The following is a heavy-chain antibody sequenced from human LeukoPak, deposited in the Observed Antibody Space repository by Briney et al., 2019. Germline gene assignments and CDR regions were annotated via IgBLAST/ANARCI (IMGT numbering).Heavy chain of an antibody. CDR3: ARGRRVRGVITTTVYYYYYMDV. V-gene: IGHV4-34*01. CDR2: TNHSGST. Sequence: SETLSLTCAVYGGSFSGYYWSWIRQPPGKGLEWIGETNHSGSTNYNPSLKSRVTISVDTSKNQFSLKLSSVTAADTAVYYCARGRRVRGVITTTVYYYYYMDVWGKGTTVTVSS. D-gene: IGHD3-10*01. J-gene: IGHJ6*03. CDR1: GGSFSGYY.